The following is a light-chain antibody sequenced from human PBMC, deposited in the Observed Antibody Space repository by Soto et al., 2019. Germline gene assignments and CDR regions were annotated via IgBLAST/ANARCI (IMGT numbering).Light chain of an antibody. CDR1: QSVSNNY. Sequence: EIVLTQSPGTLSLSPGERATISCRASQSVSNNYLAWCQQKPGQAPRLLIYGASNRATGIPDRFSGSGSGTDFTLTISRLEPEDFAVYYCQQYGSSGTSGQGTKVDI. CDR2: GAS. CDR3: QQYGSSGT. J-gene: IGKJ1*01. V-gene: IGKV3-20*01.